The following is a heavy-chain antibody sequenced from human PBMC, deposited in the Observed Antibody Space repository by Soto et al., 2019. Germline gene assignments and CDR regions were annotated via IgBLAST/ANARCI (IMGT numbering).Heavy chain of an antibody. CDR2: LSISRSTI. V-gene: IGHV3-48*02. J-gene: IGHJ6*02. CDR3: VRGRSDSIMDV. CDR1: GFTLSSYS. Sequence: GSLRLSCAGSGFTLSSYSMNWVRQAPGKGLEWVSYLSISRSTIYYADSVKGRFTISRDDAKNSLYLQMNSLRDDDTAVYFCVRGRSDSIMDVWGQGTKVTVYS.